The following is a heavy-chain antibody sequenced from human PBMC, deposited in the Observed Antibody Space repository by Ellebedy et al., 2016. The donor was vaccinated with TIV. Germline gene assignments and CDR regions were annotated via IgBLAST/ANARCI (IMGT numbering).Heavy chain of an antibody. Sequence: GESLKISCKGSGYSFTSYWIGWVRQMPGKGLEWMGIIYPGDSDTRYSPSFQGQVTISADKSISTAYLQWSSLKASDTAMYYCARVPTIFGADRNFEYWGQGTLVTVSS. CDR2: IYPGDSDT. CDR3: ARVPTIFGADRNFEY. D-gene: IGHD3-3*01. CDR1: GYSFTSYW. V-gene: IGHV5-51*01. J-gene: IGHJ4*02.